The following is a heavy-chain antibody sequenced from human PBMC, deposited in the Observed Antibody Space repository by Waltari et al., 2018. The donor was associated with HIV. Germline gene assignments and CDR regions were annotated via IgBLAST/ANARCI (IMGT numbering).Heavy chain of an antibody. Sequence: QLQLQESGPGLVKPSETLSLTCTVSGGSISSSSYYWGWISQPPGKGLEWIGSIYYSGSNYYNPALKSRVTISVDTSKNQFSLKLSSVTAADTAVYYCARRAPPGIAAAGTGNYYYGMDVWGQGTTVTVSS. CDR2: IYYSGSN. J-gene: IGHJ6*02. CDR3: ARRAPPGIAAAGTGNYYYGMDV. CDR1: GGSISSSSYY. V-gene: IGHV4-39*01. D-gene: IGHD6-13*01.